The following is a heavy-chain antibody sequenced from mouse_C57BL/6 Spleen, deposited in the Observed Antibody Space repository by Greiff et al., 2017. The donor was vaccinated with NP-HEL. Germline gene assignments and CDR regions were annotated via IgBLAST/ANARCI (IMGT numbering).Heavy chain of an antibody. CDR3: ARARATVVAGGYFDY. CDR2: ISYDGSN. D-gene: IGHD1-1*01. CDR1: GYSITSGYY. J-gene: IGHJ2*01. V-gene: IGHV3-6*01. Sequence: DVQLQESGPGLVKPSQSLSLTCSVTGYSITSGYYWNWIRQFPGNKLEWMGYISYDGSNNYNPSLKNRISITRDTSKNQFFLKLNSVTTEDTATYYCARARATVVAGGYFDYWGQGTTLTVSS.